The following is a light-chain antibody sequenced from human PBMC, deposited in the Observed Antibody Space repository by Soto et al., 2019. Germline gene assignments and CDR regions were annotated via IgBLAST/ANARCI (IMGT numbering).Light chain of an antibody. V-gene: IGKV3-20*01. Sequence: IVFTQSPSTLSLSPGERAKLTCRASQSVSSSYLAWYQQKPGQAPRLIIYGASSRATGIPDRFSGSGAGTDFTLTISRLEPEDFAVYYCQQYGNSPITFGQGTRLEIK. CDR1: QSVSSSY. CDR3: QQYGNSPIT. J-gene: IGKJ5*01. CDR2: GAS.